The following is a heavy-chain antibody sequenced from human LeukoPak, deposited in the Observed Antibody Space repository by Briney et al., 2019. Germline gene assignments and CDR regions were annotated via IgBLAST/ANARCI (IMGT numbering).Heavy chain of an antibody. J-gene: IGHJ6*02. CDR1: GFTVSGNY. CDR3: ARDPSLITGTSRYYYGMDV. V-gene: IGHV3-66*01. CDR2: IYSGGDI. D-gene: IGHD1-7*01. Sequence: PGGSLRLSCDASGFTVSGNYMSWVRQAPGKGLEWVSGIYSGGDIAYADSVKGRFTISRDNAKNSLYLQMNSLRAEDTAVYYCARDPSLITGTSRYYYGMDVWGQGTTVTVSS.